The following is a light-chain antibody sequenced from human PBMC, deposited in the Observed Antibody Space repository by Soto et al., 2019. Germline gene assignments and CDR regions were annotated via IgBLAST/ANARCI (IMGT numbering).Light chain of an antibody. CDR3: QQYDKRPTST. J-gene: IGKJ5*01. Sequence: IRMTQSPSSLSSSVGDRVTITXQASNDIIKYLDWYQQKTGNXTKILXXAQXNLETGVPSRFIGSGSGKDFTFTISSLQPADIATYYGQQYDKRPTSTVGQGTRLEIK. CDR2: AQX. CDR1: NDIIKY. V-gene: IGKV1-33*01.